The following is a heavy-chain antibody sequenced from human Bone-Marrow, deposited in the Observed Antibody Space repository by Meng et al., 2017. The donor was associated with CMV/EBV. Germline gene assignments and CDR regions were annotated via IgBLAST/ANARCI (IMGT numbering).Heavy chain of an antibody. J-gene: IGHJ2*01. V-gene: IGHV3-30*02. Sequence: GESLKISCAASGFTFSSYGMHWVRQAPGKGLEWVAFIRYDGSNKYYADSVKGRFTISRDNSKNTLYLQMNSLRAEDTAVYYCARDGSSYWYFDLWGRGTLVTVSS. D-gene: IGHD2-2*03. CDR2: IRYDGSNK. CDR1: GFTFSSYG. CDR3: ARDGSSYWYFDL.